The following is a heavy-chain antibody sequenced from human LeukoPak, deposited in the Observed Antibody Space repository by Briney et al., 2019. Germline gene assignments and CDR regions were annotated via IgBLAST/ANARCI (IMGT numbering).Heavy chain of an antibody. V-gene: IGHV4-59*08. Sequence: SETLSLTCTVSRGSISSYYWSWIRQPPGKGLEWIGYIYYSGSTNYNPSLKSRVTISLDTSKNQFSLKLSSVTAADTAVYYCARQIDIINWFDPWGQGTLVTVSS. D-gene: IGHD2-21*01. CDR2: IYYSGST. J-gene: IGHJ5*02. CDR3: ARQIDIINWFDP. CDR1: RGSISSYY.